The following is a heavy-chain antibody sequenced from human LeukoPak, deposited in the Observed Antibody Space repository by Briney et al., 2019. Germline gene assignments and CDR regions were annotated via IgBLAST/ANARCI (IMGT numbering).Heavy chain of an antibody. Sequence: ETLSLTCTVSGGSISSSDYYWGWIRQPPGKGLEWIGSINYSGNTYYNPSLKNRVTISVDTSKNQFSLKLSSVTAADTAVYYCARSLSTTGLRWGQGTLVTVSS. CDR3: ARSLSTTGLR. CDR2: INYSGNT. CDR1: GGSISSSDYY. J-gene: IGHJ4*02. V-gene: IGHV4-39*01. D-gene: IGHD1-1*01.